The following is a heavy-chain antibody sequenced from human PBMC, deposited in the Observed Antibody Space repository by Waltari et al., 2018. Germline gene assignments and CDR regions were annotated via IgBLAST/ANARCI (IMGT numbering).Heavy chain of an antibody. CDR1: GYSISSGYY. D-gene: IGHD1-26*01. J-gene: IGHJ1*01. CDR2: IYHSGST. Sequence: QVQLQESGPGLVKPSETLSLTCAVSGYSISSGYYWGWIRQPPGKGLEWIGSIYHSGSTYYNQSLKSRVTISVDTSKNQFSLKLSSVTAADTAVYYCARGGGTMDIVGATTHFQHWGQGTLVTVSS. V-gene: IGHV4-38-2*01. CDR3: ARGGGTMDIVGATTHFQH.